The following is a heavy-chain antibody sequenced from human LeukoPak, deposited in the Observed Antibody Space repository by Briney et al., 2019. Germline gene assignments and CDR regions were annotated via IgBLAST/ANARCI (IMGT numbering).Heavy chain of an antibody. J-gene: IGHJ4*02. D-gene: IGHD3-9*01. V-gene: IGHV3-23*01. CDR2: ISGSGGST. CDR3: AKSGPYYDILNGSALFDY. CDR1: GGSVSSYY. Sequence: PSETLSLTCTVSGGSVSSYYLICVRQAPGKGLEGVSAISGSGGSTYYADSVKGRFTISTENSKNTLYLQMKRLSAEDTAVSYCAKSGPYYDILNGSALFDYWGQGTLVTVSS.